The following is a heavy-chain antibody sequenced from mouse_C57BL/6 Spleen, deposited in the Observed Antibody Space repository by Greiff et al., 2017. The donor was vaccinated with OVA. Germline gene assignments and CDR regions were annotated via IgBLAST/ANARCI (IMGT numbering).Heavy chain of an antibody. D-gene: IGHD2-4*01. Sequence: EVQLVESGGGLVKPGGSLKLSCAASGFTFSDYGMHWVRQAPEKGLEWVAYISSGSSTIYYADTVKGRFTFSRDNANNTLFLQKTMLKSEYTAVYYCARPIYYEYDGYAMDYWGQGTSVTVSS. CDR2: ISSGSSTI. CDR3: ARPIYYEYDGYAMDY. J-gene: IGHJ4*01. CDR1: GFTFSDYG. V-gene: IGHV5-17*01.